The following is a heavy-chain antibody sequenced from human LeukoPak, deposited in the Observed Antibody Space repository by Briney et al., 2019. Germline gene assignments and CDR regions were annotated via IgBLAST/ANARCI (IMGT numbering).Heavy chain of an antibody. CDR1: GFTFSSYA. CDR2: ISSNGGST. J-gene: IGHJ4*02. CDR3: VKENTSWRMVYFDY. Sequence: GGSLRLSCSASGFTFSSYAMHWVRQAPGKGLEYVSAISSNGGSTYYADSVKGRFTISRDKSKNTLYLQMSSLRAEDTAVYYCVKENTSWRMVYFDYWGQGTLVTVSS. D-gene: IGHD2-2*01. V-gene: IGHV3-64D*06.